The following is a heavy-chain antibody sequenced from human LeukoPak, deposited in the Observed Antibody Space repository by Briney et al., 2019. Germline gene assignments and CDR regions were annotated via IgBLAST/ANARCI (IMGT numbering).Heavy chain of an antibody. CDR3: AKDTLGSSYYRYFHH. Sequence: GGSLRLSCAASGFTFNTYGLHWVRQAPGKGLDWVAFISYEGSNKYYADSVKGRFTISRDNSKNTVYLQMDSLRAEDTAVYYCAKDTLGSSYYRYFHHWGQGTLVTVSS. CDR1: GFTFNTYG. V-gene: IGHV3-30*18. J-gene: IGHJ1*01. D-gene: IGHD1-26*01. CDR2: ISYEGSNK.